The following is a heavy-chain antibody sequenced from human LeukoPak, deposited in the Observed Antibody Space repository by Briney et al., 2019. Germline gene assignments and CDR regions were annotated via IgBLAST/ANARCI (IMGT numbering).Heavy chain of an antibody. CDR3: ARDRSSTSPLDY. D-gene: IGHD2-2*01. V-gene: IGHV3-48*01. CDR1: GFTFSKYS. J-gene: IGHJ4*02. CDR2: ISRTCGTI. Sequence: GGSLRLSCAASGFTFSKYSMKWVRQAPGKGLEWVSYISRTCGTIYYADFVKGRFTISRDNSKNTLYLQMNSLRAEDTAVYYCARDRSSTSPLDYWGQGTLVTVSS.